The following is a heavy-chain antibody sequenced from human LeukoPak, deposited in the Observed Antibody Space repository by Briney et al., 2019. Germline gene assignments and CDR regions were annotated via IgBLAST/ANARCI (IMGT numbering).Heavy chain of an antibody. V-gene: IGHV1-2*02. Sequence: ASVKVSCKASGATFSSYAISWVRHAPGQGLEWMGWIDPNSGGPNYAQKFQGGVTMARDTSISTAYMELSNLGSDDTAVYYCARERGIIAFDLWGQGTMVTVSS. CDR1: GATFSSYA. D-gene: IGHD1-14*01. CDR3: ARERGIIAFDL. J-gene: IGHJ3*01. CDR2: IDPNSGGP.